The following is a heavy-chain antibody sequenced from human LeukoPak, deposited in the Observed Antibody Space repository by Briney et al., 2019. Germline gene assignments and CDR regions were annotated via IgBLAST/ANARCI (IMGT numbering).Heavy chain of an antibody. CDR3: ARRRYYDSTGYLE. J-gene: IGHJ1*01. Sequence: PSETLSLTCAVSGYSISSGYYWGWIRQPPGKGLEWIGDIYYSGSTYYNPALKSRVSMSIDTSKNQFSLELRSVAAADTALYYCARRRYYDSTGYLEWGQGTLVTVTS. V-gene: IGHV4-38-2*01. D-gene: IGHD3-22*01. CDR2: IYYSGST. CDR1: GYSISSGYY.